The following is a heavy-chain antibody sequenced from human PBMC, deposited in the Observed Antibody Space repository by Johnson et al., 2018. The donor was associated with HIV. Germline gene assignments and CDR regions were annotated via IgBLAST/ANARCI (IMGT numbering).Heavy chain of an antibody. D-gene: IGHD1-26*01. J-gene: IGHJ3*02. CDR3: ARSSGSYLDDAFDI. Sequence: VQLVESGGGVVRPGGSLRLSCAASGFTFDDYGMSWVRQAPGKGLEWVSGINWNGGRTGYADSVKGRFTISRDNSKNTLYLQMNSLRAEDTAVYYCARSSGSYLDDAFDIWGQGTMVTVSS. CDR2: INWNGGRT. V-gene: IGHV3-20*04. CDR1: GFTFDDYG.